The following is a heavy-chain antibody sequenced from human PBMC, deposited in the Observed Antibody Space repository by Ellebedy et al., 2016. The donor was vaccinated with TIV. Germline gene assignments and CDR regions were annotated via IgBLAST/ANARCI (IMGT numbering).Heavy chain of an antibody. CDR3: ARGGVMGIAEA. CDR2: INHSGST. V-gene: IGHV4-34*01. Sequence: MPSETLSLTCAVYGGSFSGYYWSWIRQPPGKGLEWIGEINHSGSTNYNPSLKSRVTISVDTSKNQFSLKLSSVTAADTAVYYCARGGVMGIAEAWGQGTLVTVSS. J-gene: IGHJ4*02. CDR1: GGSFSGYY. D-gene: IGHD6-13*01.